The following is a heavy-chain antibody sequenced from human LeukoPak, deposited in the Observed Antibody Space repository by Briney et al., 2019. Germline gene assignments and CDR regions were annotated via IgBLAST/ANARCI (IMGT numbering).Heavy chain of an antibody. CDR3: ARGRGTTVTASMDV. J-gene: IGHJ6*02. CDR2: ITSRGTDT. V-gene: IGHV3-64*01. D-gene: IGHD4-17*01. CDR1: RFSLSTFA. Sequence: GGSMRLSCAAARFSLSTFAMHWVRQAPGKGLEYVSGITSRGTDTSYANSVKGRFTISRDNSKNTLYLQMGSLRVEDMAVYYCARGRGTTVTASMDVWGQGTTVTVSS.